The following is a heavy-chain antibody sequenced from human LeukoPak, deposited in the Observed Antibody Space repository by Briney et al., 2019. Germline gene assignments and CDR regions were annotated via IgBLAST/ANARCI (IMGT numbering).Heavy chain of an antibody. J-gene: IGHJ1*01. CDR3: ARARIAAVGKYFQH. D-gene: IGHD6-13*01. Sequence: SETLSLTCAVYGGSFSGYYWSWVRQPPGKGLEWVGEINHSGSTNYNPSLKSRVTISVETSKNQFSLKLSSVTAADTALYYCARARIAAVGKYFQHWGQGTLVTVSS. V-gene: IGHV4-34*01. CDR1: GGSFSGYY. CDR2: INHSGST.